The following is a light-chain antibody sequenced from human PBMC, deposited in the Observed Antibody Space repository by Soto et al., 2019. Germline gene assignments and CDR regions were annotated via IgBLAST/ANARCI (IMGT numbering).Light chain of an antibody. CDR3: AACDYRLSGL. Sequence: QSVLTQPPSVSGTPGQGVTISCSGSSSNIGTYSVYWYQHLPGMAPKLLIYNNDHRPSGVPDRFSGSKSATSASLAISGLRAEDEADYYGAACDYRLSGLFGGGTKLTVL. J-gene: IGLJ2*01. CDR1: SSNIGTYS. CDR2: NND. V-gene: IGLV1-47*01.